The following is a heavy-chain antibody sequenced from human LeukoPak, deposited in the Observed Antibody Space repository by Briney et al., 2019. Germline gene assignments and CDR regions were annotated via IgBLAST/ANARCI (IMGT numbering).Heavy chain of an antibody. Sequence: ASVKVSCKTSRYRFTGYYMHWVRQAPGQGLEWMEWINPKSGDPIYVQKFQGRVTLTRDTSIDTVYLELSSLKSDDTAVYYCARDPGHDTSNYGGLDFWGQGTLVTVSS. D-gene: IGHD4-11*01. V-gene: IGHV1-2*02. CDR1: RYRFTGYY. CDR3: ARDPGHDTSNYGGLDF. CDR2: INPKSGDP. J-gene: IGHJ4*02.